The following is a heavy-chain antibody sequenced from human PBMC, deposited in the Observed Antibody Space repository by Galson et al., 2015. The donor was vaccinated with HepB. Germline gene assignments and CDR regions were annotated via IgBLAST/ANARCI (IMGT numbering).Heavy chain of an antibody. J-gene: IGHJ3*02. CDR3: AKVAGKTTLGAFDI. CDR2: ISGSGGST. V-gene: IGHV3-23*01. Sequence: FLRLSCEAAGFTFGSYAMSWAHLAPGQGLVWVSVISGSGGSTYYADSVKGRFTISRDNSKNTLYVQMNSLRAEDTAAYYCAKVAGKTTLGAFDIWGQGTMVTVSS. CDR1: GFTFGSYA. D-gene: IGHD3-10*01.